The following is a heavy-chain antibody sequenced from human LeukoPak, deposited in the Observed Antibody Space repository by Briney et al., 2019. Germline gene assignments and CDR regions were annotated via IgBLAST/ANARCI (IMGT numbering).Heavy chain of an antibody. Sequence: ASVKVSCKASGYTFTSYGISWVRQAPGQGLEWMGWISAYNGNTNYAQKLQGRVTMTTDTSTSTAYMELRSLRSDDTAVYYCARGIWVLDYSNYGEYDYWGQGTLVTVSS. CDR3: ARGIWVLDYSNYGEYDY. CDR2: ISAYNGNT. D-gene: IGHD4-11*01. J-gene: IGHJ4*02. V-gene: IGHV1-18*01. CDR1: GYTFTSYG.